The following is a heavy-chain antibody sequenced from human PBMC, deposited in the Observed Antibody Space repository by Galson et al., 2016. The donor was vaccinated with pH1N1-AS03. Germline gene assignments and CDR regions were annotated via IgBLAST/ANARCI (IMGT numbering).Heavy chain of an antibody. CDR1: GYVFGSYR. J-gene: IGHJ4*02. CDR3: ARQTMVHYFDY. Sequence: CKASGYVFGSYRISWVRQAPGQGLEWMGWISVYNGNTNHAQNLQGRVTMSTDTSTTTAYMELRSLASDDTAVYYCARQTMVHYFDYWGQGTLVTVSS. D-gene: IGHD3-10*01. V-gene: IGHV1-18*01. CDR2: ISVYNGNT.